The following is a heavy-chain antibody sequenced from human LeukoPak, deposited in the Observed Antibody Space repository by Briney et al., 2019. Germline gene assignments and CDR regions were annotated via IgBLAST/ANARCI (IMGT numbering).Heavy chain of an antibody. J-gene: IGHJ4*02. CDR1: GGSISSGSYY. CDR2: IYTSGST. CDR3: AGGPTTVTRAFDY. V-gene: IGHV4-61*02. Sequence: PSETLSLTCTVSGGSISSGSYYWSWIRQPAGKGLEWIGRIYTSGSTNYNPSLKSRVPISVDTSKNQFSLKLSSVTAADTAVYYCAGGPTTVTRAFDYWGQGTLVTVSS. D-gene: IGHD4-17*01.